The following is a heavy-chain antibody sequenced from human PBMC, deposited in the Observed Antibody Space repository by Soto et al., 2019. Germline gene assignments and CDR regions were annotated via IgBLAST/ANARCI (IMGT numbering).Heavy chain of an antibody. CDR1: GFTFSNSA. J-gene: IGHJ6*02. V-gene: IGHV3-23*01. Sequence: GGSLRLSCAPSGFTFSNSAMTWVRQAPGKGLEWVSSISGSGANTYYADSVKGRFTISRDNSKNTLSLQMNSLRADDTAVYYCAKSPDFYYYGMDVWGQGTTVTVSS. CDR2: ISGSGANT. CDR3: AKSPDFYYYGMDV.